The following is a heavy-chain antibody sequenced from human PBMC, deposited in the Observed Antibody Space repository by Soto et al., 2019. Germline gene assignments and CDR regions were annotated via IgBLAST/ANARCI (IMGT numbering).Heavy chain of an antibody. CDR3: AHLVVAGITYYFDS. Sequence: ASVEVSSKAPGYTFTSYALHWVRQAPGQRLEWMAWINAGNGNTKYSQKFQGRVTITRDTSASTAYMELSSLRSEDTATYYCAHLVVAGITYYFDSWGQGTLVTVSS. V-gene: IGHV1-3*01. J-gene: IGHJ4*02. D-gene: IGHD2-15*01. CDR1: GYTFTSYA. CDR2: INAGNGNT.